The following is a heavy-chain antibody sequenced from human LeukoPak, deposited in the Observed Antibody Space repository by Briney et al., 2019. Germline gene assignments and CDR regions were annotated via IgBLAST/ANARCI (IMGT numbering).Heavy chain of an antibody. CDR1: GGTFSSYA. CDR2: IIPILGIA. V-gene: IGHV1-69*04. D-gene: IGHD3-3*01. J-gene: IGHJ6*02. CDR3: ARDDFWSGYELLTDYYGMDV. Sequence: SVKVPCKASGGTFSSYAISWVRQAPGQGLEWMGRIIPILGIANYAQKFQGRVTITADKSTSTAYMELSSLRSEDTAVYYCARDDFWSGYELLTDYYGMDVWGQGTTVTVSS.